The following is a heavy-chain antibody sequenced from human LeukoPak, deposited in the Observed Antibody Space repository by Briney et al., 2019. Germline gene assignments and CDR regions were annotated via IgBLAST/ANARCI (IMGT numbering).Heavy chain of an antibody. J-gene: IGHJ6*03. CDR3: ARANGGPYYYYYYMDV. Sequence: PSETLSLTCTVSGGSISSSSYYWGWIRQPAGKGLEWIGSIYYSGSTYYNPSLKSRVTISVDTSKNQFSLKLSSVTAADTAVYYCARANGGPYYYYYYMDVWGKGTTVTVSS. CDR1: GGSISSSSYY. D-gene: IGHD4/OR15-4a*01. V-gene: IGHV4-39*01. CDR2: IYYSGST.